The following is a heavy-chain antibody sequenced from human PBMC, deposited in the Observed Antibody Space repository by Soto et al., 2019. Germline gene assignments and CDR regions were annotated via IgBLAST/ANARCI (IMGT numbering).Heavy chain of an antibody. V-gene: IGHV3-7*04. J-gene: IGHJ6*02. CDR3: AREGFRGVMSYYGRAV. Sequence: EVQLVESGGGLVQPGGSLRLSCAASGFTFSSYWMSWVRQAPGKGLEWVANIKQDGSEKYYVDSVKGRFTISRDNAKNSLYLQMNRLRAEETAVYYCAREGFRGVMSYYGRAVWGQVTTVTVSS. CDR1: GFTFSSYW. D-gene: IGHD3-16*01. CDR2: IKQDGSEK.